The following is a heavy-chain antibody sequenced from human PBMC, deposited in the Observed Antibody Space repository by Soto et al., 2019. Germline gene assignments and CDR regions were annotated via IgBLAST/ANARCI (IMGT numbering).Heavy chain of an antibody. CDR2: ISAYNGNT. D-gene: IGHD4-4*01. J-gene: IGHJ5*02. V-gene: IGHV1-18*01. CDR3: ARRARPIYDYSNYVWFDP. CDR1: GYTFTSYG. Sequence: ASVTVSCKAAGYTFTSYGISWVRQDSGQGLEWMGWISAYNGNTNYAQKLQGRVTMTTDTSTSTAYMELRSLRSDDTAVYYCARRARPIYDYSNYVWFDPWGQGTLVTVS.